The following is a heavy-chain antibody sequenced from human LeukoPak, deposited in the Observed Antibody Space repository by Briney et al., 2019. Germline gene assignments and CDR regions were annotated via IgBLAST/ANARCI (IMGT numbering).Heavy chain of an antibody. J-gene: IGHJ3*02. Sequence: SETLSLTCTVSGGSISSSSYYWGWIRQPPGKGLEWIGSIYYSGSTYYNPSLKSRVTISVDASKNQFSLKLSSVTAADTAVYFCARPTFSGYYSGPFDIWGQGTIVTVSS. CDR2: IYYSGST. CDR1: GGSISSSSYY. V-gene: IGHV4-39*01. CDR3: ARPTFSGYYSGPFDI. D-gene: IGHD3-22*01.